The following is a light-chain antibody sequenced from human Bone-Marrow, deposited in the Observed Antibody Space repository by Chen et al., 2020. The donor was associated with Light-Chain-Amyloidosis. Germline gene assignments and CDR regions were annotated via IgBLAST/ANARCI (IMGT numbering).Light chain of an antibody. J-gene: IGLJ1*01. CDR1: SSDVGGYNF. V-gene: IGLV2-14*03. CDR3: SSFTSSSSYV. Sequence: QSALTQPASVSGSPGQSIIISCTGTSSDVGGYNFVSWYQQHPGNAPKLMIFDVNNRPSGVSNRFSGSKSDNTASLTISGLQPEDEADYYCSSFTSSSSYVFGPGTKVTVL. CDR2: DVN.